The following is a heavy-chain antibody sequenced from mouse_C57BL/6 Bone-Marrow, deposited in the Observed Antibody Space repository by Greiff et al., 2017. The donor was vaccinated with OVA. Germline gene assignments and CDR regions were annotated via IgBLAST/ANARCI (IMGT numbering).Heavy chain of an antibody. D-gene: IGHD1-1*01. V-gene: IGHV5-17*01. Sequence: EVQLVESGGGLVKPGGSLKLSCAASGFTFSDYGMHWVRQAPEKGLEWVAYISSGSSTIYYADTVKGRFTISRDNAKNTLFLQMTSLRSEDTAMYYCAISYYYGSSYHFWYAMDYWGQGTSVTVSS. CDR1: GFTFSDYG. CDR2: ISSGSSTI. J-gene: IGHJ4*01. CDR3: AISYYYGSSYHFWYAMDY.